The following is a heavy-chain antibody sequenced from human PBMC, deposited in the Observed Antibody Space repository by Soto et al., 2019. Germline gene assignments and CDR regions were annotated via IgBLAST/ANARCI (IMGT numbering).Heavy chain of an antibody. J-gene: IGHJ6*02. V-gene: IGHV3-33*01. CDR1: GFIFSNFG. D-gene: IGHD6-19*01. CDR2: IWYDGSNE. CDR3: ARDDIPGRAVATYGMDV. Sequence: GGSLRLSCAASGFIFSNFGMHWVRQAPGKGLEWVAVIWYDGSNEYYADSVKGRFTISKDNSKNTLYLQMNSLRAEDTAVYYCARDDIPGRAVATYGMDVWGQGTTVPVSS.